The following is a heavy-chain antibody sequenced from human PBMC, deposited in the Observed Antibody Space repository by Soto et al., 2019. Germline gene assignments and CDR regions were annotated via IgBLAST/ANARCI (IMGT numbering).Heavy chain of an antibody. CDR2: ISSSSSTI. CDR3: ARGPSSSWYY. CDR1: GFTFSSYS. D-gene: IGHD6-13*01. J-gene: IGHJ4*02. V-gene: IGHV3-48*01. Sequence: EVQLVESGGGLVQPGGSLRLSCAASGFTFSSYSMNWVRQAPGKGLEWVSYISSSSSTIYYAASVKGRFTISRDNAKNSLYLQMNSLRAEETAVYYCARGPSSSWYYWGQGTLVTVSS.